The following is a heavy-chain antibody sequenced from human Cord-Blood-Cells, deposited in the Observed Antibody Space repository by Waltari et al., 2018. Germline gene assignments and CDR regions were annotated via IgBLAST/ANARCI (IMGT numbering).Heavy chain of an antibody. CDR1: GYTFTGYY. CDR2: INPNSGGT. Sequence: QVQLVQSGAEVKKPGASVKVSCKASGYTFTGYYMHWVRQAPGQGLEWRGWINPNSGGTNYAQKFQGRVTMTRDTASSTAYMELSRLRSDDTAVYYCARVDSGSYLDAFDIWGQGTMVTVSS. D-gene: IGHD1-26*01. J-gene: IGHJ3*02. V-gene: IGHV1-2*02. CDR3: ARVDSGSYLDAFDI.